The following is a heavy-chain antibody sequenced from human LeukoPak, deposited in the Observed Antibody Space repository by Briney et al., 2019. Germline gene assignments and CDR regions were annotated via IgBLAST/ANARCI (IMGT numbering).Heavy chain of an antibody. CDR1: RFTFSSYA. J-gene: IGHJ4*02. CDR3: AKESIYYDSSGYLYYFDY. D-gene: IGHD3-22*01. V-gene: IGHV3-23*01. Sequence: PGGSLRLSCAASRFTFSSYAMSWVRQAPGKGLEWVSTISGSGGSTYYADSVKGRFTISRDNSKNTLYLQMNSLRAEDTAVYYCAKESIYYDSSGYLYYFDYWGQGTLVTVSS. CDR2: ISGSGGST.